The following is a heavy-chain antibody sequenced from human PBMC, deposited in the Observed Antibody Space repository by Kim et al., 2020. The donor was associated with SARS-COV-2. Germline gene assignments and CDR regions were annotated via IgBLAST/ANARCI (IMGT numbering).Heavy chain of an antibody. Sequence: ASVKVSCKASGYTFTSYDINWVRQATGQGLEWMGWMNPNSGNTGYAQKFQGRVTMTRNTSISTAYMELSSLRSEDTAVYYCARGWARGRITIFGVVPPPDAFDIWGQGTMVTVSS. CDR1: GYTFTSYD. CDR3: ARGWARGRITIFGVVPPPDAFDI. D-gene: IGHD3-3*01. CDR2: MNPNSGNT. J-gene: IGHJ3*02. V-gene: IGHV1-8*01.